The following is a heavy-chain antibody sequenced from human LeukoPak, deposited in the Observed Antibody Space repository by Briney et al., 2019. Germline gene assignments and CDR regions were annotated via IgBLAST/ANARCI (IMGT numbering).Heavy chain of an antibody. CDR2: INPSGGST. D-gene: IGHD6-19*01. Sequence: GASVKVSCKASGYTFTSYYMHWVRQAPGQGLEWMGIINPSGGSTSYAQKFQGRVTMTRDTSTSTVYMELSSLRSEDTAMYYCARRAVAGTTDPWGQGTLVTVST. V-gene: IGHV1-46*01. J-gene: IGHJ5*02. CDR3: ARRAVAGTTDP. CDR1: GYTFTSYY.